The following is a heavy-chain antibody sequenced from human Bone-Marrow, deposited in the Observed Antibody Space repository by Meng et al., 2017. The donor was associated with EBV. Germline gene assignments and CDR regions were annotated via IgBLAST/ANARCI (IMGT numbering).Heavy chain of an antibody. CDR2: IIPIFGTA. D-gene: IGHD3-10*01. Sequence: QGRLVQAGGEVKKPGSSVKVSCKASGGNFSSYAISWVRQAPGQGLEWMGGIIPIFGTANYAQKFQGRVTITADKSTSTHYLDLSGLRAEDTAVYYCASESGRGFTPDYWGQGTLVTVSS. V-gene: IGHV1-69*06. J-gene: IGHJ4*02. CDR3: ASESGRGFTPDY. CDR1: GGNFSSYA.